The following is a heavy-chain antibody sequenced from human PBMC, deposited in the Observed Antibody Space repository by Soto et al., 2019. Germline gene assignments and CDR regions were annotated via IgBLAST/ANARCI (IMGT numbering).Heavy chain of an antibody. CDR2: ISGSGGGT. J-gene: IGHJ4*02. V-gene: IGHV3-23*01. D-gene: IGHD4-17*01. Sequence: PGGSLSLSCAASGFTFKSYAMTWVRQAPGKGLEWVSRISGSGGGTYYADSVKGRGTISRDNSKNTLYLQVNSRRAEDTAPYHCARPYGASVPDSHSWGQGTLVPVSS. CDR1: GFTFKSYA. CDR3: ARPYGASVPDSHS.